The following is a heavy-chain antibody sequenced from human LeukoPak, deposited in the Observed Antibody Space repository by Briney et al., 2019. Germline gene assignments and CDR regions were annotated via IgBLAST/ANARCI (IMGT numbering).Heavy chain of an antibody. V-gene: IGHV4-34*01. D-gene: IGHD2-2*01. J-gene: IGHJ6*02. Sequence: SETLSLTCAVYGGSFSGYYWSWIRQPPGKGLEWIGEINHSGSTNYNPSLKSRVTISVDTSKNQFSLKLSSVTAADTAVYYCARAIRDCSNTSCYLTLIDYYYYGMDVWGQGTTVTVSS. CDR1: GGSFSGYY. CDR3: ARAIRDCSNTSCYLTLIDYYYYGMDV. CDR2: INHSGST.